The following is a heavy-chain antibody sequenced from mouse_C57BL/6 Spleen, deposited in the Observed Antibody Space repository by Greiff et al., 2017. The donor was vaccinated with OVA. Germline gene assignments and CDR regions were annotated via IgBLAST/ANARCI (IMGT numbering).Heavy chain of an antibody. Sequence: VKLMESGAELVRPGASVTLSCKASGYTFTDYEMHWVKQTPVHGLEWIGAIDPETGGTAYNQKFKGKAILTADKSSSTDYMELRSLTSEDSAVYYCTREDYAFAYWGQGTLVTVSA. CDR3: TREDYAFAY. V-gene: IGHV1-15*01. CDR1: GYTFTDYE. J-gene: IGHJ3*01. D-gene: IGHD2-4*01. CDR2: IDPETGGT.